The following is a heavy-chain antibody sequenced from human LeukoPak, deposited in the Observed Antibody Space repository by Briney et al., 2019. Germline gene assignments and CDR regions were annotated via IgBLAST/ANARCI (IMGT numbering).Heavy chain of an antibody. Sequence: PGGSLRLSCAASGFTVSSNYMSWVRQAPGKGLEWVSVIYSGGSTYYADSVKGRFTISRDNSKNTLYLQMNSLRAEDTAVYYCARDVSGSYPAFDYWGQGTLVTVSS. CDR3: ARDVSGSYPAFDY. D-gene: IGHD3-16*02. CDR2: IYSGGST. J-gene: IGHJ4*02. CDR1: GFTVSSNY. V-gene: IGHV3-66*01.